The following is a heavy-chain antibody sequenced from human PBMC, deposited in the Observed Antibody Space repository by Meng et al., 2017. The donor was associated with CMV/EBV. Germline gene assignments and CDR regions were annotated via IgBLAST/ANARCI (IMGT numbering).Heavy chain of an antibody. CDR2: INSDGSST. Sequence: AASGFPFGSYWMHWVRRAPGKGLVWVSRINSDGSSTSYADSVKGRFTISRDNAKNTLYLQMNSLRAEDTAVYYCAREGPRGEYYFDYWGQGTLVTVSS. CDR1: GFPFGSYW. CDR3: AREGPRGEYYFDY. V-gene: IGHV3-74*01. J-gene: IGHJ4*02. D-gene: IGHD3-16*01.